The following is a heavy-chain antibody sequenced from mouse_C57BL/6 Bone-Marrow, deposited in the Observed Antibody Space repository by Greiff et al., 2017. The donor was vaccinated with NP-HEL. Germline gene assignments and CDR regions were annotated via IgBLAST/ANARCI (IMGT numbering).Heavy chain of an antibody. Sequence: VKLQESGAELARPGASVKLSCKASGYTFTSYGISWVKQRTGQGLEWIGEIYPRSGNTYSNEKFKGKATLTADKSSSTAYMELRSLTSEDYAVSFCASWWYAMDYGGQGTAVTVTS. V-gene: IGHV1-81*01. D-gene: IGHD1-1*02. CDR3: ASWWYAMDY. CDR1: GYTFTSYG. CDR2: IYPRSGNT. J-gene: IGHJ4*01.